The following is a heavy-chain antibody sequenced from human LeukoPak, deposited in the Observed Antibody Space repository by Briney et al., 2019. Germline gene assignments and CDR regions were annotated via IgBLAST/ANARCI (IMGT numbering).Heavy chain of an antibody. D-gene: IGHD6-13*01. V-gene: IGHV3-74*01. Sequence: PGGSLRLSCAASGFTFSSYWMHWVRQAPGKGLVWVSRINSDGCSTSYADSVKGRFTISRDNAKNTLYLQMNSLRAEDTAVYYCAREEAAASKWYFDLWGRGTLVTVSS. CDR3: AREEAAASKWYFDL. CDR1: GFTFSSYW. CDR2: INSDGCST. J-gene: IGHJ2*01.